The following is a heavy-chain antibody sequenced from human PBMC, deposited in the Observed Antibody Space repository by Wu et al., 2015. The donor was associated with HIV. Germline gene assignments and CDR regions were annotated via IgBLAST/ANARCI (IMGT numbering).Heavy chain of an antibody. V-gene: IGHV1-2*02. Sequence: QVQLVQSEAEVKKPGASVRVSCGTSGYPFTAYYLHWVRQAPGHGPEWMGWINPSTGGTDYAHSFQGRVTMTRDTSINTIYMELTRLRSDDTAVYYCARVLESTGPTTIYGVTDLYYMDVVGYGTDGHRLL. D-gene: IGHD3-3*01. CDR2: INPSTGGT. J-gene: IGHJ6*01. CDR3: ARVLESTGPTTIYGVTDLYYMDV. CDR1: GYPFTAYY.